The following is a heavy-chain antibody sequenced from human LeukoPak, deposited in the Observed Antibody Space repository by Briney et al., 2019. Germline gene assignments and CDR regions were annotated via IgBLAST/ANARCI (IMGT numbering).Heavy chain of an antibody. J-gene: IGHJ6*03. V-gene: IGHV4-4*02. CDR1: GGSITSANW. CDR3: ARDPGSMVRGSMRGYDDYYYYMDV. D-gene: IGHD3-10*01. Sequence: AETLSLTCAVSGGSITSANWWSWVRQSPGKGLEWIGEIYHTGNTNYNPSLNSRVSISLDTSKNQFSLRLTSVTAADTAVYYCARDPGSMVRGSMRGYDDYYYYMDVWGKGTTVTISS. CDR2: IYHTGNT.